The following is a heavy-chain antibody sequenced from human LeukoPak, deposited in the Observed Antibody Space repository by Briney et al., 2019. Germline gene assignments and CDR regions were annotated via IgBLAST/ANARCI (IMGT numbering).Heavy chain of an antibody. D-gene: IGHD6-19*01. J-gene: IGHJ4*02. Sequence: GGSLRLSYAASGFTFSDNYISWIRQAPGKGLEWVSYISSSGNTTKNADSVKGRFTITRDNAKNSLYLQTNSLRAEDTAVYYCARDGGSAWFLDYWGQGTLVTVSS. V-gene: IGHV3-11*04. CDR1: GFTFSDNY. CDR3: ARDGGSAWFLDY. CDR2: ISSSGNTT.